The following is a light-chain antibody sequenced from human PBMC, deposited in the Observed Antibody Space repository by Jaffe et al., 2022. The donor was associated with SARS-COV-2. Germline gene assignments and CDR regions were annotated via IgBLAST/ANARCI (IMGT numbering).Light chain of an antibody. Sequence: QSALTQPASVSGSPGQSITISCTGTSSDIGAYNYVSWYQQHPGKAPKLMIFDVSARPSGVSDRFSGSKSGNTAFLIIYGLQAEDEADYYCSSYASSTNVVFGGGTKLTVL. J-gene: IGLJ2*01. CDR1: SSDIGAYNY. CDR3: SSYASSTNVV. CDR2: DVS. V-gene: IGLV2-14*01.